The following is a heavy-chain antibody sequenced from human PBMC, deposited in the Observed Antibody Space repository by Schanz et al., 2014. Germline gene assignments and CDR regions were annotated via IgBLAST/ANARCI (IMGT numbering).Heavy chain of an antibody. CDR2: VHPGGST. CDR3: ARDFHGYGPHLDY. D-gene: IGHD5-12*01. J-gene: IGHJ4*02. V-gene: IGHV3-66*02. CDR1: GFIVRSNY. Sequence: EVQLVESGGGLVQPGGSLRLSCAVSGFIVRSNYMTWVRQAPGKGLEWVSFVHPGGSTYYPDSVKGRFTVSRDNSKNTLYLQLNSLRAEDTAVYYCARDFHGYGPHLDYWGQGSLVTVSS.